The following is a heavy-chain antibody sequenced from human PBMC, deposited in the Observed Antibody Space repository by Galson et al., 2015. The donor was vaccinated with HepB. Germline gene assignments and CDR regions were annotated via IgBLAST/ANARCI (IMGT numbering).Heavy chain of an antibody. CDR3: ARNPVPVDTAMFGEFDH. Sequence: SLRLSCAASGFTFSTSGSHWVRQAPGKGLEWVAVISHGGSNNYYADSATGRFTISRDNSKNTLYLEMHSLRAEDTAVYYCARNPVPVDTAMFGEFDHWGQGTLVTVSS. D-gene: IGHD5-18*01. CDR2: ISHGGSNN. V-gene: IGHV3-30-3*01. J-gene: IGHJ4*02. CDR1: GFTFSTSG.